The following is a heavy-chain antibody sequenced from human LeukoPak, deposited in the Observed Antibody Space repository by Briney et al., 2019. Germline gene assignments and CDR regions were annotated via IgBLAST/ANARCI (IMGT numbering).Heavy chain of an antibody. J-gene: IGHJ5*02. V-gene: IGHV4-59*01. CDR3: ARGGDNFDP. CDR2: IPYTGGT. D-gene: IGHD4-17*01. CDR1: GGSISSYY. Sequence: SETLSLTCTVSGGSISSYYWSWIRQPPGTGLEWIGYIPYTGGTNYNPSLKSRVSISVDTSKNQPSLKLTSVTAADTAVYYCARGGDNFDPWGQGFLVTVSS.